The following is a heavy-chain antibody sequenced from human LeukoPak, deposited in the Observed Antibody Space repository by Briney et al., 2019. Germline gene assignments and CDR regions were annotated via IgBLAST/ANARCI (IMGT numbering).Heavy chain of an antibody. J-gene: IGHJ4*02. CDR3: AKDLNRIAVAGPSRGY. Sequence: GGSLRLSCAASGFTCSSYGMHWVRQAPGKGLEWVAVISYDGSNKYYADSVKGRFTISRDNSKNTLYLQMNSLRAEDTAVYYCAKDLNRIAVAGPSRGYWGQGTLVTVSS. CDR2: ISYDGSNK. V-gene: IGHV3-30*18. CDR1: GFTCSSYG. D-gene: IGHD6-19*01.